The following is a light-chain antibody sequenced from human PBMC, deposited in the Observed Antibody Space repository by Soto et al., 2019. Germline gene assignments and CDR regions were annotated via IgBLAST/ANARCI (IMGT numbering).Light chain of an antibody. V-gene: IGKV1-8*01. CDR2: AAS. CDR3: RQYYSYPPWT. CDR1: QGISSY. J-gene: IGKJ1*01. Sequence: AIRMTQSPSSFSASTGDRVTITCRASQGISSYLAWYQQKPGKAPKLLIYAASTLQSGVPSRFSGSGSGTDFTLTISCLQSEDFATYYCRQYYSYPPWTFGQGTKVDIK.